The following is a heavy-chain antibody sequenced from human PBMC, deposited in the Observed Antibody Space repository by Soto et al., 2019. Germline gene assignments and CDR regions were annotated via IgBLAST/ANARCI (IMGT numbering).Heavy chain of an antibody. CDR2: LTIGGSST. Sequence: GGSLRLSCEASGFTFRSHAMTWVRQTPGKGLEWVSALTIGGSSTYYADSVKGRFTISRDNSKNTLYLQMDRLRGEDSATYYCGRQRGLYSNSTGDLWGQGTVVTVSS. CDR1: GFTFRSHA. V-gene: IGHV3-23*01. D-gene: IGHD3-22*01. CDR3: GRQRGLYSNSTGDL. J-gene: IGHJ5*02.